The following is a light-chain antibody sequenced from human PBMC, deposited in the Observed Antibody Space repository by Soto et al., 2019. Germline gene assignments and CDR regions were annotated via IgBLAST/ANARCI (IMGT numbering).Light chain of an antibody. CDR1: SGSVSTTYY. CDR2: NTN. V-gene: IGLV8-61*01. Sequence: QTVVTQEPSFSVSPGGTVTLTCGLSSGSVSTTYYPSWYRQTPGQPPRTLIYNTNSRSSGVSDRFSGSILGNKAALTITGAQTDDESDYYCVLSLGNGVWVFGGGTQLTVL. CDR3: VLSLGNGVWV. J-gene: IGLJ7*01.